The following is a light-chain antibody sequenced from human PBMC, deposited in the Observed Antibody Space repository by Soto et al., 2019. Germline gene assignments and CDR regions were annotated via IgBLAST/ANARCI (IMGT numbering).Light chain of an antibody. V-gene: IGLV1-44*01. CDR3: AAWEDSLKGVV. J-gene: IGLJ2*01. Sequence: QSVLTQPPSASGTPGQRVTISCSGSSSNIGGNTVNWFQQLPGTAPKLLIYTNDQRPSGVPDRFSGSKSGTSASLAISGLRSEDEADYYCAAWEDSLKGVVFGGGTKVTVL. CDR2: TND. CDR1: SSNIGGNT.